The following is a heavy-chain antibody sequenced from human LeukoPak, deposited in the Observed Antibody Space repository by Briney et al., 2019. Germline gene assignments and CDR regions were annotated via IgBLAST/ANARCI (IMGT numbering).Heavy chain of an antibody. CDR2: ISYDGSNK. CDR1: GFTFSSYG. Sequence: GRSLRLSCAASGFTFSSYGMHWVRQAPGKGLEWVAVISYDGSNKYYADSVKGRFTISRDNSKNTLYLQMNSLRAEDTAVYYCAKAPNEYCSSTSCYLGLDPWGQGTLVTVSS. V-gene: IGHV3-30*18. D-gene: IGHD2-2*01. CDR3: AKAPNEYCSSTSCYLGLDP. J-gene: IGHJ5*02.